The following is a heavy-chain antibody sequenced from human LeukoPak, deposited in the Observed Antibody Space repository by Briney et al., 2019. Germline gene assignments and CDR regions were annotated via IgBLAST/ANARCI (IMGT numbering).Heavy chain of an antibody. Sequence: SETLSLTCTVSGGSISTYYWSWIRQPAGKGLEWIGRIYTSGSTSYNPSLKSRVTMSVDTSKKQFSLKLNSVTAADTAVYYCARDTFWLGKYYFDNCGQGTLVTASS. J-gene: IGHJ4*02. CDR3: ARDTFWLGKYYFDN. V-gene: IGHV4-4*07. CDR2: IYTSGST. CDR1: GGSISTYY. D-gene: IGHD3-9*01.